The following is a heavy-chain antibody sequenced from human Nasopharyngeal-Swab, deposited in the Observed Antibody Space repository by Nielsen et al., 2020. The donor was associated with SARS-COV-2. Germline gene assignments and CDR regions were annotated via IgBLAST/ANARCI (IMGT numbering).Heavy chain of an antibody. CDR2: IYPADSDA. CDR3: ARPRGYSGSSDAFDI. CDR1: GYSFDSHW. J-gene: IGHJ3*02. Sequence: GESLKISCKASGYSFDSHWIGWVRQMPGKGLEWIGIIYPADSDARYSPSFQGQVTISADKSITTAYLQWSSLKASDTAMYYCARPRGYSGSSDAFDIWGQGTMVTVSS. D-gene: IGHD5-12*01. V-gene: IGHV5-51*01.